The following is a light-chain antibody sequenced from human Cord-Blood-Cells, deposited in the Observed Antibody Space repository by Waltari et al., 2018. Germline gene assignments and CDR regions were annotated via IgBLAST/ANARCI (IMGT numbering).Light chain of an antibody. CDR3: QQASSFPPP. J-gene: IGKJ5*01. CDR1: QGLSSW. Sequence: DIQMTQPPSSASATVGHRVTISCPASQGLSSWLAGYQQKPGKAPKLLIYAASSFQSGVPSRFSGSGSGTDVTLTISSLQPEDFATYYCQQASSFPPPFVQGARLEI. V-gene: IGKV1-12*01. CDR2: AAS.